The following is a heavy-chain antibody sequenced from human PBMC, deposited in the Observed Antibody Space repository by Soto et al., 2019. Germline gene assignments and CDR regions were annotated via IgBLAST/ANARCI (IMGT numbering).Heavy chain of an antibody. D-gene: IGHD3-9*01. CDR1: GGSISSSSYY. Sequence: PSETLSLTCTVSGGSISSSSYYWGWIRQPPGKGLEWIGSIYYSGSTYYKPSLKSRVTISVDTSKNQFSLKLSSVTAADTSVYYCARNGLFSYDILTGPIDYWGQGTLVTVSS. V-gene: IGHV4-39*01. J-gene: IGHJ4*02. CDR2: IYYSGST. CDR3: ARNGLFSYDILTGPIDY.